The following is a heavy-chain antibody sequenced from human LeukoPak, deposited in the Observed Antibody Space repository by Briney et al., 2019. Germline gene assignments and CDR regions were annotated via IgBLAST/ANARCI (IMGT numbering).Heavy chain of an antibody. CDR3: AREASSGGGYFDY. V-gene: IGHV4-31*03. J-gene: IGHJ4*02. CDR2: IYYSGST. D-gene: IGHD4-23*01. Sequence: SETLSLTCTVSGGSISSGGYYWSWIRQHPGKGLEWIGYIYYSGSTYYNPSLKSRVTISVDTSKNQFSLKLSSVTAAGTAVYYCAREASSGGGYFDYWGQGTLVTVSS. CDR1: GGSISSGGYY.